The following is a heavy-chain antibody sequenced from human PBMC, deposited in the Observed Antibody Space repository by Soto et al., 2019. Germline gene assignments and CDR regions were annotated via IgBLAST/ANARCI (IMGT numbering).Heavy chain of an antibody. V-gene: IGHV3-23*01. CDR1: GFTFSSYA. D-gene: IGHD1-26*01. Sequence: DVQLLESGGGLVQPGGSVRLSCAASGFTFSSYAMSWVRQAPGKGLEWVSAISGNGADTSYADSVRGRFTISRDNSKDTLFLQMNSLRADDTAVYYCARDQGGQSGNFIFDNWGQGTLVTVFS. J-gene: IGHJ4*02. CDR3: ARDQGGQSGNFIFDN. CDR2: ISGNGADT.